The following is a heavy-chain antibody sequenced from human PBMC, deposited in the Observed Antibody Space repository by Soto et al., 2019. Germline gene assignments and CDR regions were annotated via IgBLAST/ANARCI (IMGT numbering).Heavy chain of an antibody. Sequence: GASVKVSCKASGYTFTVYYMHWVRQAPGQGLEWMGWINPKSGGTMYPQKFQGRVTMTWDTSISTAYMALTRRRSDDTAVYYCARDLAKGGGSAGFDYWGQGTQVTVSS. CDR3: ARDLAKGGGSAGFDY. CDR1: GYTFTVYY. V-gene: IGHV1-2*02. D-gene: IGHD1-26*01. J-gene: IGHJ4*02. CDR2: INPKSGGT.